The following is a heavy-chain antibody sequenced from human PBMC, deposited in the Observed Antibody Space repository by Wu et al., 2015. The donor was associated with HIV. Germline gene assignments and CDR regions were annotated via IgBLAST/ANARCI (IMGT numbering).Heavy chain of an antibody. CDR3: ARVLRSNYDFYMDV. D-gene: IGHD4-11*01. CDR2: IIPGFGTA. Sequence: QVQMEQSGAEVKKPGSSVKVSCKASGGTFSNYAISWVRQAPGQGPEWMGGIIPGFGTANYAQKFQGRVTITADESTSTAYMELSSLRSDDTAVYYCARVLRSNYDFYMDVWGKGTTVTVSS. CDR1: GGTFSNYA. J-gene: IGHJ6*03. V-gene: IGHV1-69*12.